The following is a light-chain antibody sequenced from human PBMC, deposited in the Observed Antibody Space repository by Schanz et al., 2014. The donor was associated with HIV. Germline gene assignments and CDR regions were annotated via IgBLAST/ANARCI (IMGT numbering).Light chain of an antibody. V-gene: IGKV3-15*01. CDR3: QQYSDWPSST. Sequence: EIVLTQSPATLSVSPGERATLSCRASQSVSSSYLAWYQQKPGQAPRLLIYGASSRATGIPVRFSGRGSGTEFTLTISGLQSEDFALYYCQQYSDWPSSTFGQGTKVEIK. CDR2: GAS. CDR1: QSVSSSY. J-gene: IGKJ2*01.